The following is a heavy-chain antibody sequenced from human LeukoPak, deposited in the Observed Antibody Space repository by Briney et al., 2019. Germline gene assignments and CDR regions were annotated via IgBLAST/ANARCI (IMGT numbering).Heavy chain of an antibody. CDR2: INHSGST. V-gene: IGHV4-34*01. D-gene: IGHD3-16*01. CDR1: GGSFRGYY. CDR3: ARGGTYYDYVWGSYRGYYFDY. Sequence: ASETLSLTCAVYGGSFRGYYWSWIRQPPGKGLEWIGEINHSGSTNYNPSLKSRVTISVDTSKNQFSLKLSSVTAADTAVYYCARGGTYYDYVWGSYRGYYFDYWGQGTLVTVSS. J-gene: IGHJ4*02.